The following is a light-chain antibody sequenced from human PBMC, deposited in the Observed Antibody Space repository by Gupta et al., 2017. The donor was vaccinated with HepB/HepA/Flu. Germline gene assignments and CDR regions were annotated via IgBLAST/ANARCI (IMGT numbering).Light chain of an antibody. CDR2: KDT. CDR3: QAGDSSNVI. J-gene: IGLJ2*01. Sequence: SYALTQPPSVSVSPGQPASITCSGDKLGNKFACWYHQQPGQSPVLVIYKDTKRPAGTPGRFSGSTSGTTATLTIGGTQAGVEDDYYCQAGDSSNVIFGGGTKM. V-gene: IGLV3-1*01. CDR1: KLGNKF.